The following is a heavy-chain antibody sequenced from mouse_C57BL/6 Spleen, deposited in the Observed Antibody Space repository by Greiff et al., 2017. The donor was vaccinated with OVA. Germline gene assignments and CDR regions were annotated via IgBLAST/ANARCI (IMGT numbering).Heavy chain of an antibody. CDR1: GYTFTSYW. CDR3: ARPYYYGSSQGYFDV. J-gene: IGHJ1*03. V-gene: IGHV1-69*01. CDR2: IDPSDSYT. D-gene: IGHD1-1*01. Sequence: QVQLQQPGAELVMPGASVKLSCKASGYTFTSYWMHWVKQRPGPGLEWIGEIDPSDSYTNYNQKFKGKSTLTVYKSSSTAYMQLSSLTSEDSAVYYCARPYYYGSSQGYFDVWGTGTTVTVSS.